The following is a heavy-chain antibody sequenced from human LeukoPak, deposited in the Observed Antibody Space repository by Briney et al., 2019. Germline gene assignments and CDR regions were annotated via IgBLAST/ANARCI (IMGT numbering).Heavy chain of an antibody. CDR3: ARHNRPPVYTVTTGEWYFDL. CDR2: IYTSGST. D-gene: IGHD4-17*01. Sequence: PSQTLSLTCTVSGGSISSGSYYWSWIRQPAGKGLEWIGRIYTSGSTNYNPSLKSRVTISVDTSKNQFSLKLSSVTAADTAVYYCARHNRPPVYTVTTGEWYFDLWGRGTLVSVSS. J-gene: IGHJ2*01. CDR1: GGSISSGSYY. V-gene: IGHV4-61*02.